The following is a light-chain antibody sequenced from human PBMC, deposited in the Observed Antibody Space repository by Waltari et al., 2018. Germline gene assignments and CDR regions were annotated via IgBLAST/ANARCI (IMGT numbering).Light chain of an antibody. CDR2: EAS. CDR1: QSISTW. CDR3: QQYNTYSLT. Sequence: DIQMTQSPYTLSASVGDRVTITCRASQSISTWLAWYQQKPGKAPKFLIYEASSLQSGVPSRFSGSGSGTEFTLTINNLQPDDFATYYCQQYNTYSLTFGGGTKVEIK. V-gene: IGKV1-5*03. J-gene: IGKJ4*01.